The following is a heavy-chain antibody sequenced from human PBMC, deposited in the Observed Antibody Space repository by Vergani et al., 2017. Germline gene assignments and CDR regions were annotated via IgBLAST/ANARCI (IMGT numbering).Heavy chain of an antibody. D-gene: IGHD3-10*01. Sequence: QLQLQQSGPGLVKPSETLFLTCSVSGGSMSGYNWSWIRQPPGKELEWIGYMYHSGSTNYNPSLETRVTISGDTSKNQFSLKLNSVTAADTAVYYCGRVADFYGLGSRLLDLWGQGILVTVSS. J-gene: IGHJ5*02. CDR1: GGSMSGYN. CDR3: GRVADFYGLGSRLLDL. CDR2: MYHSGST. V-gene: IGHV4-59*01.